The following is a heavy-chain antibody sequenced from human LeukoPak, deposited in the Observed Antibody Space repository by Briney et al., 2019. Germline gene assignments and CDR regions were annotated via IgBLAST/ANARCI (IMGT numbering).Heavy chain of an antibody. J-gene: IGHJ4*02. V-gene: IGHV1-69*04. CDR2: IIPIFGIA. CDR1: GGTFSSYA. CDR3: ARGSIGEYYASSGSYYFDY. D-gene: IGHD3-22*01. Sequence: SVKVSCKASGGTFSSYAISWVRQAPGQGLEWMGRIIPIFGIANYAQKFQGRVTITADKSTSTAYMELSSLRSEDTAVYYCARGSIGEYYASSGSYYFDYWGQGTLVTVSS.